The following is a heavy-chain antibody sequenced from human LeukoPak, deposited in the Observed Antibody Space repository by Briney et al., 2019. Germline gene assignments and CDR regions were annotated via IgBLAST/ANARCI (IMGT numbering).Heavy chain of an antibody. J-gene: IGHJ3*02. Sequence: ASVKVSCKASGYTFTSYGISWVRQAPGQGLEWMGWISAYNGNTIYAQKLQGRVTMTTDTSTSTAYMELRSLRSDDTAVYYCARDKEDIVVVGAAGAFDIWGQGTMVTVSS. CDR1: GYTFTSYG. CDR3: ARDKEDIVVVGAAGAFDI. CDR2: ISAYNGNT. V-gene: IGHV1-18*01. D-gene: IGHD2-15*01.